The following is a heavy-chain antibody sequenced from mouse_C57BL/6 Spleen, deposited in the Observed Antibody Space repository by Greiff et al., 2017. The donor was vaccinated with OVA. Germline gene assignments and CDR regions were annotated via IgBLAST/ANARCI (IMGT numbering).Heavy chain of an antibody. CDR3: ARSGVYYGSSYYAMDY. D-gene: IGHD1-1*01. Sequence: VQLQQSGAELVKPGASVKISCKASGYAFSSYWMNWVKQRPGKGLEWIGQIYPGDGDTNYNGKFKGKATLTADKSSSTAYMQLSSLTSEDSAVYFCARSGVYYGSSYYAMDYWGQGTSVTVSS. CDR2: IYPGDGDT. V-gene: IGHV1-80*01. J-gene: IGHJ4*01. CDR1: GYAFSSYW.